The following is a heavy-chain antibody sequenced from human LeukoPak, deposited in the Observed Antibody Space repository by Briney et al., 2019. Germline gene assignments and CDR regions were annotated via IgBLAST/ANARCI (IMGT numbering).Heavy chain of an antibody. Sequence: GGSLRLSCAASGCTFSSYAMSWVRQAPGKGLEWVSAISGSGGSTYYADSVKGRFTISRDNSKNTLYLQMNSLRAEDTAVYYCAKDRGIAVAGRSWFDPWGQGTLVTVSS. J-gene: IGHJ5*02. V-gene: IGHV3-23*01. CDR3: AKDRGIAVAGRSWFDP. CDR2: ISGSGGST. CDR1: GCTFSSYA. D-gene: IGHD6-19*01.